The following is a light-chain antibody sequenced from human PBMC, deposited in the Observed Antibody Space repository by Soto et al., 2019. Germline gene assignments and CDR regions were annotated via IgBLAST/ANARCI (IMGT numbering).Light chain of an antibody. CDR1: QSINSY. J-gene: IGKJ4*01. CDR3: QQSYSNPST. CDR2: AAS. Sequence: DLQLTQSPSSLSASVGDRVTITCXASQSINSYLNWYQQKPGKAPKLLILAASSLQSGVPSRFSGSRSAPDFTLTINSLQPEDFATYYCQQSYSNPSTFGRGTKVDIK. V-gene: IGKV1-39*01.